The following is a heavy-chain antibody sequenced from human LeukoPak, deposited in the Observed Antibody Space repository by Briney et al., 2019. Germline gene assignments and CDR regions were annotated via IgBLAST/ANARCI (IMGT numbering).Heavy chain of an antibody. CDR1: GYSFTSHY. CDR3: ARGFNDILTGYPY. V-gene: IGHV1-46*01. D-gene: IGHD3-9*01. J-gene: IGHJ4*02. CDR2: INPRVVST. Sequence: ASVKVSCKASGYSFTSHYMHWVRQAPGQGLEWMGVINPRVVSTTYAQKFPGRVTMTRDTSTSTVYMELYSLRSEDTAVYYCARGFNDILTGYPYWGQGTLVTVSS.